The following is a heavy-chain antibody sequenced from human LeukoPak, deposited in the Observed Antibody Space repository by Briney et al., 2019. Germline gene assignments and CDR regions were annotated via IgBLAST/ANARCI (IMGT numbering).Heavy chain of an antibody. CDR2: INSDGSWT. CDR1: GNYW. V-gene: IGHV3-74*01. D-gene: IGHD2/OR15-2a*01. CDR3: VSFYETY. J-gene: IGHJ4*02. Sequence: GGSLRLSCAASGNYWMHWVRQVPGKGLVWVSHINSDGSWTSYADSVKGRFTISKDNAKNTVYLQMNSLRAKDTAVYYCVSFYETYWGRGTLVTVSS.